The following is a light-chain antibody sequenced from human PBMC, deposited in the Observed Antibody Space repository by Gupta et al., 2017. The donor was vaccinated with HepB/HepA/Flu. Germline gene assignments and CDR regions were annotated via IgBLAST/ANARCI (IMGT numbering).Light chain of an antibody. CDR3: QQYGSSPGT. J-gene: IGKJ1*01. CDR2: GAS. CDR1: QSVSSSY. V-gene: IGKV3-20*01. Sequence: EMALTQSPGTLSLSPGERATLSCRASQSVSSSYLAWYQQKPGQAPRLLIYGASSRATGIPDRFSGSGSGTDFTLTISRLEPEDSAVYYCQQYGSSPGTFGQGTKVEIK.